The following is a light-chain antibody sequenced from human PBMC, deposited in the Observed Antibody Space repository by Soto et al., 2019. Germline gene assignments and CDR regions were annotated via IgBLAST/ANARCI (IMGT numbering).Light chain of an antibody. Sequence: DIQMTQSPSSLSASVGDRVTITCRASQSISTYLNWYQQKPGKVPKLLIYAASSLQSGVPSRFSGSGSGTDFTLTVSSLQPEDTATYYCQQSYSAPYTFGQGTKLEI. J-gene: IGKJ2*01. CDR3: QQSYSAPYT. CDR1: QSISTY. V-gene: IGKV1-39*01. CDR2: AAS.